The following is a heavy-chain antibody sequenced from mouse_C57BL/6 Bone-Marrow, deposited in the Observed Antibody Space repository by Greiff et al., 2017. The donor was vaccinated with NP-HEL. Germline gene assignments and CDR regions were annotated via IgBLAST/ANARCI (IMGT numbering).Heavy chain of an antibody. D-gene: IGHD1-1*01. CDR2: IHPNSGST. Sequence: VQLQQPGAELVKPGASVKLPCKASGYTFTSYWMHWVKQRPGQGLEWIGMIHPNSGSTNYNEKFKSKATLTVDKSSSTAYMQLSSLTSEDSAVYDCARRDTTVAYAMDYWGQGTSVTVSS. CDR1: GYTFTSYW. V-gene: IGHV1-64*01. J-gene: IGHJ4*01. CDR3: ARRDTTVAYAMDY.